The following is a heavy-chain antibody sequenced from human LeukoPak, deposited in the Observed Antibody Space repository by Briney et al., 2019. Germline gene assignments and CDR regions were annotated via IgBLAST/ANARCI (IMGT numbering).Heavy chain of an antibody. CDR1: GFTFSNAW. CDR2: IKSKTDGGTI. D-gene: IGHD2-21*02. CDR3: TTLLVYCGGDCYS. V-gene: IGHV3-15*01. Sequence: PGGSLRLSCAASGFTFSNAWMSWVRQAPGKGLEWVGCIKSKTDGGTIDYAAPVKGRFTISRDDSRNTLYLQMNSLKTEDTAVYYRTTLLVYCGGDCYSWGQGTLVTVSS. J-gene: IGHJ4*02.